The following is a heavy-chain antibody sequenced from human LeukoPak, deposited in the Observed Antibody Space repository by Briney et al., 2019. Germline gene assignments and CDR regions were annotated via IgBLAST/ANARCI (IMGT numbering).Heavy chain of an antibody. CDR2: INSDGSST. J-gene: IGHJ6*02. CDR3: ARDLDGSSWYFRLSKYYYYGMDV. Sequence: GESLKISCAASGFTFSSYWMHWVRQAPGKGLVWVSRINSDGSSTSYADSVKGRFTISRDNAKNTLYLQMNSLRAEDTAVYYCARDLDGSSWYFRLSKYYYYGMDVWGQGTTVTVSS. V-gene: IGHV3-74*01. D-gene: IGHD6-13*01. CDR1: GFTFSSYW.